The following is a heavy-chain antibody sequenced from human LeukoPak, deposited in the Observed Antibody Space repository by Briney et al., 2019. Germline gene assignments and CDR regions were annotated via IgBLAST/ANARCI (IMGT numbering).Heavy chain of an antibody. CDR3: ARDNNDWNYSGYYYYMDV. CDR2: ISSSGSTI. V-gene: IGHV3-48*03. Sequence: PGGSLRLSCAASGFTLSNYYMHWVRQAPGKGLEWVSYISSSGSTIYYADSVKGRFTISRDNAKNSLYLQMNSLRAEDTAVYYCARDNNDWNYSGYYYYMDVWGKGTTVTVSS. J-gene: IGHJ6*03. D-gene: IGHD1-7*01. CDR1: GFTLSNYY.